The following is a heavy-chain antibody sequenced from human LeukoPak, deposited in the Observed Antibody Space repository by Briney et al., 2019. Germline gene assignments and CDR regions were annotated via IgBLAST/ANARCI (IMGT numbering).Heavy chain of an antibody. D-gene: IGHD1-26*01. CDR1: GNTCASYG. J-gene: IGHJ3*01. V-gene: IGHV1-18*01. CDR3: ARDRRGSYYPDAFDD. Sequence: ASVKVSCQASGNTCASYGISWLRQAPGQGLEWMGWISTYDTTYYAQNLQGRVTMTRDTSASTAYMELRSLRSDDTAMYYCARDRRGSYYPDAFDDWGQGTVVTVSS. CDR2: ISTYDTT.